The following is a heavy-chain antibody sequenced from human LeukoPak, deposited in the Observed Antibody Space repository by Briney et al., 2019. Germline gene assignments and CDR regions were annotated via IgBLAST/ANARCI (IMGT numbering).Heavy chain of an antibody. CDR2: INPSGGST. J-gene: IGHJ2*01. V-gene: IGHV1-46*01. CDR1: GYTFTSYY. CDR3: ARGEGGYNHGWYFDL. Sequence: GASVKVSCKASGYTFTSYYMHWVRQAPGQGLEWMGIINPSGGSTSYAQKFQGRVTTTRDTSTSTVYMELSSLRSEDTAVYYCARGEGGYNHGWYFDLWGRGTLVTVSS. D-gene: IGHD5-24*01.